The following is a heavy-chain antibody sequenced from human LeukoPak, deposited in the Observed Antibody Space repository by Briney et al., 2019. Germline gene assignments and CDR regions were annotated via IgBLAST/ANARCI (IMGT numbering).Heavy chain of an antibody. V-gene: IGHV4-59*12. Sequence: PSETLSLTCTISGGSIDSSYWSWMRQSPGKGREWIGYIYYTGSANYSPSLKSRVTISVDTSKNQFSLNLTSVTAADTAVYYCARDSRRFGELSAGAFDVWGQGTVVTVSS. CDR3: ARDSRRFGELSAGAFDV. CDR2: IYYTGSA. J-gene: IGHJ3*01. D-gene: IGHD3-10*01. CDR1: GGSIDSSY.